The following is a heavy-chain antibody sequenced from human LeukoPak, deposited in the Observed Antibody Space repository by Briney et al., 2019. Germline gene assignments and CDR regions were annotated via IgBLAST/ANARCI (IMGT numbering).Heavy chain of an antibody. V-gene: IGHV3-33*01. CDR1: GFTFSSYA. D-gene: IGHD4-11*01. Sequence: PGRSLRLSCAASGFTFSSYAMHWVRQAPGKGLEWVAVIWYDGSNKYYADSVKGRFTISRDNSKNTLYLQMNSLRAEDTAVYYCARDLNAATVTVYGMDVWGQGTTVTGSS. CDR2: IWYDGSNK. J-gene: IGHJ6*02. CDR3: ARDLNAATVTVYGMDV.